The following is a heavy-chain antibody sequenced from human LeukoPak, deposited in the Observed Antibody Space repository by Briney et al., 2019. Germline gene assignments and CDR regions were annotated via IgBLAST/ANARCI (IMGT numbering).Heavy chain of an antibody. CDR1: GYSISSGYY. CDR3: AGETRETMYYDFWSGYYTGTCFDY. J-gene: IGHJ4*02. CDR2: IYHSGST. Sequence: PSETLSLTCTVSGYSISSGYYWGWIRQPPGKGLEWIGSIYHSGSTYYNPSLKSRVTISVDTSKNQFSLKLSSVTAADTAVYYCAGETRETMYYDFWSGYYTGTCFDYWGQGTLVTVSS. D-gene: IGHD3-3*01. V-gene: IGHV4-38-2*02.